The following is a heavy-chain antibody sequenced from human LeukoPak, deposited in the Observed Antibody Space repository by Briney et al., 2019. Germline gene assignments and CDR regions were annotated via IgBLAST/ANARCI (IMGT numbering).Heavy chain of an antibody. CDR2: FDPEDGET. J-gene: IGHJ4*02. CDR1: GYTLTELS. V-gene: IGHV1-24*01. D-gene: IGHD3-22*01. CDR3: ATGLIHYYDSSGPSQDFDY. Sequence: GASVKVSCKVSGYTLTELSMHWVRQAPGKGLEWMGGFDPEDGETIYAQKFQGRVTMTEDTSTDTAYMELSSLRSEDTAVYYCATGLIHYYDSSGPSQDFDYWGQGTLVTVSS.